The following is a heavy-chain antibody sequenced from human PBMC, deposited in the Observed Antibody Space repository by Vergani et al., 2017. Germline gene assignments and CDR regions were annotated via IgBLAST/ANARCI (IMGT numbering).Heavy chain of an antibody. Sequence: EVQLLESGGDLVQPGGSLRLSCAASGSTFNHYAMNWVRQAPGKGLEWVSGISGSGGSTYYAGSVKGRFTISRDSSKNTLYLQMNSLSAGDTAVYYCAKANPRNSGYDYLYYYHAMDVWGQGTTVTVSS. CDR1: GSTFNHYA. D-gene: IGHD5-12*01. CDR2: ISGSGGST. J-gene: IGHJ6*02. CDR3: AKANPRNSGYDYLYYYHAMDV. V-gene: IGHV3-23*01.